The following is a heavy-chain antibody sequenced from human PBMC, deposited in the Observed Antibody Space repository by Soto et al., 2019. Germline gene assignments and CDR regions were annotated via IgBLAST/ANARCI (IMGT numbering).Heavy chain of an antibody. CDR2: IRSKAYGGTT. CDR3: TRGLWDDSSGYYYGDQNY. Sequence: PGGSLRLSCTASGFTFGDYAMSWFRQAPGKGLEWVGFIRSKAYGGTTEYAASVKGRFTISRDDSKSIAYLQMNSLKTEDTAVYYCTRGLWDDSSGYYYGDQNYWGQGTLVTVSS. CDR1: GFTFGDYA. D-gene: IGHD3-22*01. V-gene: IGHV3-49*03. J-gene: IGHJ4*02.